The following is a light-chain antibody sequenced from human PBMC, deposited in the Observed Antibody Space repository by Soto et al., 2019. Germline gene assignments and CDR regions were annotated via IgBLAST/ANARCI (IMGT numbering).Light chain of an antibody. CDR3: QQYGSSPT. CDR1: QSVSSSY. Sequence: EIVLTQSPGTLSLSTRERATLSCRASQSVSSSYLAWYQQKPGQAPRLLLYGASSRATGMPDRFSGSGSGTDFTITISRMEPGVLAVDYGQQYGSSPTFGQGTKVEIK. J-gene: IGKJ1*01. CDR2: GAS. V-gene: IGKV3-20*01.